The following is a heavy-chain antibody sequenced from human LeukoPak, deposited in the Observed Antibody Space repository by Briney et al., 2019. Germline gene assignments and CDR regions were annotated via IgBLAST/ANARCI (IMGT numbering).Heavy chain of an antibody. CDR1: GGSFSGYY. J-gene: IGHJ4*02. V-gene: IGHV4-34*01. D-gene: IGHD5-12*01. Sequence: SETLSLTCAVYGGSFSGYYWSWIRQPPGKGLEWIGEINHSGSTNYNPSLKSRVTISVDTSKNQISLKLSSVTAADTAVYYCARDPLIVALDYWGQGTLVTVSS. CDR3: ARDPLIVALDY. CDR2: INHSGST.